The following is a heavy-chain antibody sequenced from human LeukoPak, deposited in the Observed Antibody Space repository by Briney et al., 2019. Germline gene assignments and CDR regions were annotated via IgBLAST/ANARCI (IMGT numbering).Heavy chain of an antibody. CDR1: GYTFTSYD. J-gene: IGHJ4*02. CDR3: ARVAPNRRYCSGGSCLNYFAW. D-gene: IGHD2-15*01. Sequence: ASVKVSCKASGYTFTSYDINWVRQAPGQGLEWMGWISGYNGNTNYAQKLQGRVTMTTDTSTSTAYMELRSLRSDDTAVYYCARVAPNRRYCSGGSCLNYFAWWGQGTLVTVSS. V-gene: IGHV1-18*01. CDR2: ISGYNGNT.